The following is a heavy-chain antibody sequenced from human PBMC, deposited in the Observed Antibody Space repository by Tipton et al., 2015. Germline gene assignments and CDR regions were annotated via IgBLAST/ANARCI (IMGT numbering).Heavy chain of an antibody. CDR1: GFMFSSYA. CDR2: LNGGGGRT. Sequence: GSLRLSCTVSGFMFSSYAMNWVRQAPGKGLEWVSGLNGGGGRTYYGDSVKGRFIISRDNSKNTLYLQMNSLRAEDTAVYYCAKDRGERWLQLRKGLDYWGQGTLVTVSS. V-gene: IGHV3-23*01. J-gene: IGHJ4*02. D-gene: IGHD5-24*01. CDR3: AKDRGERWLQLRKGLDY.